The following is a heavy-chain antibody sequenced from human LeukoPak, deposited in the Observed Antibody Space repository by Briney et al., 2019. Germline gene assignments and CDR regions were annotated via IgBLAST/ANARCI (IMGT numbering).Heavy chain of an antibody. CDR3: AREGGYDQIDY. Sequence: SSETLSLTCTVSGGSINSYYWSWIRQPPGKGLEWIGYIYYSGSTNYNPSLKSRVTISVDTSKNQFSLKLGSVTAADTAVYYCAREGGYDQIDYWGQGTLVTVSS. V-gene: IGHV4-59*01. J-gene: IGHJ4*02. D-gene: IGHD5-12*01. CDR1: GGSINSYY. CDR2: IYYSGST.